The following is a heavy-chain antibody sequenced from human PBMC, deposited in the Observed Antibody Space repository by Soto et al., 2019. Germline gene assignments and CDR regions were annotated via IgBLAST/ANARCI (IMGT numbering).Heavy chain of an antibody. J-gene: IGHJ4*02. V-gene: IGHV4-59*01. CDR1: GGSMSNYY. D-gene: IGHD1-26*01. CDR3: ARDSGAAYFDF. Sequence: QVQLQESGPGLVKPSETLSLTCSVSGGSMSNYYWSWIRQPPGKGLEWIGYIYNSVSTNYNPSLKSQVTISGDTSKSQCSLKVSSVTAADTAVYYCARDSGAAYFDFWGQGTLVTVSS. CDR2: IYNSVST.